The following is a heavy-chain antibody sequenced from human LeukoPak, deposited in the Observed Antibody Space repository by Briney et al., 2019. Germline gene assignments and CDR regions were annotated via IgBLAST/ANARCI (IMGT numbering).Heavy chain of an antibody. J-gene: IGHJ3*02. D-gene: IGHD3-10*01. CDR2: INHSGST. CDR1: GGSFSGYY. Sequence: PSETLSLTCAVYGGSFSGYYWSWIRQPPGKGLEWIGEINHSGSTNYNPSLKSRVTISVDRSKNQFSLELSSVTAADTAVYYCARALSGYYGSGSYTSAFDIWGPGTMVTVSS. V-gene: IGHV4-34*01. CDR3: ARALSGYYGSGSYTSAFDI.